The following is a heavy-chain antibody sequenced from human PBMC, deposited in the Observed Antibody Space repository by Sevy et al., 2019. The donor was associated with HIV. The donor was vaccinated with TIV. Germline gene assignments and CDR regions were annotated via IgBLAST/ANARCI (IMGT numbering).Heavy chain of an antibody. J-gene: IGHJ5*02. CDR3: ARDHIVVVPAAMSWFDP. Sequence: ASVKVSCKASGYTFTSYGISWVRQAPGQGLEWMGWISAYNGNTNYAQKLQGRVTMTTDTSMSTAYMELRSLRSDDTAVYYCARDHIVVVPAAMSWFDPWGQGTLVTVSS. CDR2: ISAYNGNT. CDR1: GYTFTSYG. V-gene: IGHV1-18*01. D-gene: IGHD2-2*01.